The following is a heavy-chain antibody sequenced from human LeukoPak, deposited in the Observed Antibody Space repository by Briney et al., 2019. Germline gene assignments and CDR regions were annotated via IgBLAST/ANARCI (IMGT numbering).Heavy chain of an antibody. D-gene: IGHD3-10*01. CDR2: INPNSGGT. V-gene: IGHV1-2*02. Sequence: ASVKVSCKASGYTFAGYYMHWVRHAPGQELESMGWINPNSGGTNYAQKFQGRVTMTRDTSISTAYMELSRLRSDDTAVYYCARSRTGSGFLFDYWGQGTLVTVSS. CDR1: GYTFAGYY. CDR3: ARSRTGSGFLFDY. J-gene: IGHJ4*02.